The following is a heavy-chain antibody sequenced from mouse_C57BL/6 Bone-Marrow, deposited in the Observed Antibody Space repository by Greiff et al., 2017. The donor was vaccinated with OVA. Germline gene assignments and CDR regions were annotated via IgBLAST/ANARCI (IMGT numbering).Heavy chain of an antibody. CDR2: ISDGGSYT. CDR1: GFTFSSYS. V-gene: IGHV5-4*01. J-gene: IGHJ3*01. CDR3: AIEKDGGFAY. Sequence: VQLQEPGGGLVKPGASLKLSCAASGFTFSSYSMSWVRQTPEQRLEWVGTISDGGSYTYYPDNVKGRFTLSRDNATNNQYMQMSHLKSGDTAMYYCAIEKDGGFAYWGQGTLVTVSA.